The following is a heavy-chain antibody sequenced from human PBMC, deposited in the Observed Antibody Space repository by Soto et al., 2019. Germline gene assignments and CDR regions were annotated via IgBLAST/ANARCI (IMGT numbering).Heavy chain of an antibody. CDR3: ASRYCTNGVCSTYFDY. D-gene: IGHD2-8*01. V-gene: IGHV1-69*13. J-gene: IGHJ4*02. CDR1: GGTFSSYA. Sequence: SVKVSCTASGGTFSSYAISWVRQAPGQGLEWMGGIIPIFGTANYAQKFQGRVTITADESTSTAYMELSSLRSEDTAVYYCASRYCTNGVCSTYFDYWGQGTLVTVSS. CDR2: IIPIFGTA.